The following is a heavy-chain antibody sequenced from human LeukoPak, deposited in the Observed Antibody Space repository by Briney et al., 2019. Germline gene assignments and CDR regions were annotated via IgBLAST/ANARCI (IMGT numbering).Heavy chain of an antibody. CDR3: ARSDANSWYES. V-gene: IGHV3-64*01. D-gene: IGHD2-2*01. Sequence: PGGSLRLSCAASGFTFSSYAIHWVRQAPGKGLEYVSAISSNGGSTYYANSVKGRFTISRDNSKNTLYLQMGSLRAEDTAVYYCARSDANSWYESWGQGTLVTVSS. CDR1: GFTFSSYA. CDR2: ISSNGGST. J-gene: IGHJ5*01.